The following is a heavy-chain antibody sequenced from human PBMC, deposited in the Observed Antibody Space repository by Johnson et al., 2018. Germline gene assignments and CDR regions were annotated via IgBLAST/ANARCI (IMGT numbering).Heavy chain of an antibody. D-gene: IGHD2-15*01. CDR1: GGTFSSYA. V-gene: IGHV1-69*01. Sequence: VRLVESGAEVKKPGSSVKVSCKASGGTFSSYAISWVRQAPGQGLEWMGGIIPIFGTAHSAQKFQGRVTITADESTSTAYMELSSLRSEDTAVYYCARGGGVVVVAAFNYGMDVWGQGTTVTVSS. CDR2: IIPIFGTA. CDR3: ARGGGVVVVAAFNYGMDV. J-gene: IGHJ6*02.